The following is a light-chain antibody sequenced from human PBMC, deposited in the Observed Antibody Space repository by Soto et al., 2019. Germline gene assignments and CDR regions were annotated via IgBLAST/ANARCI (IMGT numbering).Light chain of an antibody. Sequence: DIKMKKSPATLSVSVEDRASITCRASQSISSWLAWYQQKPGKAPKLLIYDASSLESGVPSRFSGSGSGTEFTLTICSLQSEDFAVYYCQQYNNWPQTFGQVTKVDIK. CDR2: DAS. CDR1: QSISSW. V-gene: IGKV1-5*01. J-gene: IGKJ1*01. CDR3: QQYNNWPQT.